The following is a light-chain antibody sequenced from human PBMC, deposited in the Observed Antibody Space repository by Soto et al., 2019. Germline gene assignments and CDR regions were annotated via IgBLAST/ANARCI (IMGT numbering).Light chain of an antibody. Sequence: DIVMTQSPDSLAVSLGERATIHCKSSQSVLYSAKNKNFLTWYQQKPGQPPKLLIYWASTRKSGVPDRFTGRGFGTDFTLPINPLQAEDVGVFYCQQHYINPITFGQGTRLEIK. CDR3: QQHYINPIT. CDR1: QSVLYSAKNKNF. CDR2: WAS. V-gene: IGKV4-1*01. J-gene: IGKJ5*01.